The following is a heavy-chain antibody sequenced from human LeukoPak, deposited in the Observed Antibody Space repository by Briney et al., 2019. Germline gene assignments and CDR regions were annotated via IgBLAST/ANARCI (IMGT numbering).Heavy chain of an antibody. Sequence: GGSLRLSCAASGFTFNNYAMSWVRQASGKGLEWVSTVSGRDISPYYADSVKGRFTVSRDDSKNTLYLQLNSLRAEDTAVYYCAKASDYGDYTGFSNWGQGTLVTVSS. CDR1: GFTFNNYA. V-gene: IGHV3-23*01. J-gene: IGHJ4*02. D-gene: IGHD4-17*01. CDR3: AKASDYGDYTGFSN. CDR2: VSGRDISP.